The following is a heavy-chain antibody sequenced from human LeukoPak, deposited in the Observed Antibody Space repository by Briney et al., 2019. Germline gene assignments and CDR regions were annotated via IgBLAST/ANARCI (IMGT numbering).Heavy chain of an antibody. J-gene: IGHJ4*02. CDR3: VWMSPPAG. Sequence: PGGSLRLPCAASGFTFSSYWMSWVRQAPGKGLEWVSSISGSSSYMYYADSVKGRFTISRDDAKNSLYLQMNSLRAEDTAVYYCVWMSPPAGWGQGTLVTVSS. CDR1: GFTFSSYW. V-gene: IGHV3-21*01. CDR2: ISGSSSYM. D-gene: IGHD3-3*01.